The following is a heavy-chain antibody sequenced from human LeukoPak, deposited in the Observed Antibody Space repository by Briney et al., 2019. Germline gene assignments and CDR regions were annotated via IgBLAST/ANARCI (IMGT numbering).Heavy chain of an antibody. J-gene: IGHJ4*02. D-gene: IGHD4-11*01. CDR3: AKDQDPYYSWERFDH. CDR2: IRYDGSNK. Sequence: PGGSLRLSCAASGFTFSSYGMHWVRQAPGKGLEGVAFIRYDGSNKYYADSVKGRFTISRDNSKNTLYLQMNSLRAEDTAVYYCAKDQDPYYSWERFDHWGQGTLVTVSS. CDR1: GFTFSSYG. V-gene: IGHV3-30*02.